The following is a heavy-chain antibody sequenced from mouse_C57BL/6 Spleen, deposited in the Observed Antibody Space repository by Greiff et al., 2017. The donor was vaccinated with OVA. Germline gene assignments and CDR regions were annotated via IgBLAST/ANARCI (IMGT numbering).Heavy chain of an antibody. V-gene: IGHV1-74*01. CDR2: IHPSDSDT. CDR1: GYTFTSYW. CDR3: ASEGWLLSFAY. D-gene: IGHD2-3*01. J-gene: IGHJ3*01. Sequence: QVQLKQPGAELVKPGASVKVSCKASGYTFTSYWMHWVKQRPGQGLEWIGRIHPSDSDTNYNQKFKGKATLTVDKSSSTAYMQLSSLTSEDSAVYYCASEGWLLSFAYWGQGTLVTVSA.